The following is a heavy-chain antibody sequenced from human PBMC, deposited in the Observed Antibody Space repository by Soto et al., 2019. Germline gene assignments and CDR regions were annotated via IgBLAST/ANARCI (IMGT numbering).Heavy chain of an antibody. D-gene: IGHD2-2*01. CDR3: ARHDCISSSCYYYSYYVMDV. CDR1: GDTFSSYA. Sequence: QVQLVQSGAEVKKPGSSVKVSCKASGDTFSSYAISWVRQAPGQGLEWMGVIIPFFDTANYAQQFQGRVTITADETTRTAYMELSSLRSDDTAVYYCARHDCISSSCYYYSYYVMDVWGQGTTGAVSS. J-gene: IGHJ6*02. CDR2: IIPFFDTA. V-gene: IGHV1-69*12.